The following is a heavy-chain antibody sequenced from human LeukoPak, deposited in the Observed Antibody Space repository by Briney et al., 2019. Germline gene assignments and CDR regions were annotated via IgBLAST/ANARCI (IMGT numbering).Heavy chain of an antibody. CDR2: INHSGST. CDR3: ARWSYGGFDY. J-gene: IGHJ4*02. Sequence: SETLSLTCAVYGGSFSGYYWSWIRQPPGKGLEWIGEINHSGSTNYNPSLKCRVTISVDTSKNQFSLKLSSVTAADTAVYYCARWSYGGFDYWGQGTLATVSS. V-gene: IGHV4-34*01. CDR1: GGSFSGYY. D-gene: IGHD5-18*01.